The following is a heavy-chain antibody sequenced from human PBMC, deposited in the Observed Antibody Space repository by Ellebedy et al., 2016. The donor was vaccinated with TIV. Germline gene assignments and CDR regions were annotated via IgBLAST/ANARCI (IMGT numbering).Heavy chain of an antibody. CDR2: ISYDGSNK. V-gene: IGHV3-30-3*01. CDR1: GFTFSSYA. J-gene: IGHJ3*02. CDR3: ARGRGGSYYDAFDI. D-gene: IGHD1-26*01. Sequence: GGSLRLXXAASGFTFSSYAMHWVRQAPGKGLEWVAVISYDGSNKYYADSVKGRFTISRDNSKNTLYLQMNSLRAEDTAVYYCARGRGGSYYDAFDIWGQGTMVTVSS.